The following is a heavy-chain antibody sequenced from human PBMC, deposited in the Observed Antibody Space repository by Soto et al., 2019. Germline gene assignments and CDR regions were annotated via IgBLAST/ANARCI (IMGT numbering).Heavy chain of an antibody. Sequence: ASVKVSCKASGYTLXGYAMHWVRQAPGQRLEWMGWLNAANGNTKYSQKFQGRVTITRDTSASTAYMELSSLRSEDTAVYYCARFMGGAYGMDIWGQGTTVTV. CDR1: GYTLXGYA. D-gene: IGHD2-15*01. J-gene: IGHJ6*02. CDR3: ARFMGGAYGMDI. V-gene: IGHV1-3*01. CDR2: LNAANGNT.